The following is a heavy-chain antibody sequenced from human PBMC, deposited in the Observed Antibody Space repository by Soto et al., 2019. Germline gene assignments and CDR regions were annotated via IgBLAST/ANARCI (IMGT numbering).Heavy chain of an antibody. J-gene: IGHJ4*02. D-gene: IGHD2-15*01. CDR2: ISSSGETI. CDR1: GFTFSDYF. CDR3: ARRAVAVVYFDY. V-gene: IGHV3-11*01. Sequence: SGGGLVKPGGSLRLSCVASGFTFSDYFMSWIRQAPGKGLEWLAYISSSGETIYYADSVKGRFTISRDNAKNSLYVQMNSLRDEDTAVYYCARRAVAVVYFDYWGQGTPVTVSS.